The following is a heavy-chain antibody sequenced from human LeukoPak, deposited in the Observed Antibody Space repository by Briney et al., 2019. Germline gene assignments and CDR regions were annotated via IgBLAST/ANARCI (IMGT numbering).Heavy chain of an antibody. CDR1: GGTFSSYA. D-gene: IGHD3-3*01. CDR2: IIPIFGTA. CDR3: ASSRDYDFWSGYSYYLDY. Sequence: ASVKVSCKASGGTFSSYAISWVRQAPGQGLEWMGGIIPIFGTANYAQKFQGRVTITADESTSTAYVELSSLRSEDTAMYYCASSRDYDFWSGYSYYLDYWGQGTLVTVSS. V-gene: IGHV1-69*13. J-gene: IGHJ4*02.